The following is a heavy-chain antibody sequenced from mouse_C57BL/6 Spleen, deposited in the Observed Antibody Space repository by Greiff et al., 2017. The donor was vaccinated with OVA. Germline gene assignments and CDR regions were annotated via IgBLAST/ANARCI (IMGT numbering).Heavy chain of an antibody. D-gene: IGHD1-1*01. CDR3: ARKFITTVVDY. CDR1: GYTFTSYW. J-gene: IGHJ2*01. Sequence: VQLQQPGAELVKPGASVKLSCKASGYTFTSYWMQWVKQRPGQGLEWIGEIDPSDSYTNYNQKFKGKATLTVDTSSSTAYMQLSSLTSEDSAVYYCARKFITTVVDYWGQGTTLTVSS. V-gene: IGHV1-50*01. CDR2: IDPSDSYT.